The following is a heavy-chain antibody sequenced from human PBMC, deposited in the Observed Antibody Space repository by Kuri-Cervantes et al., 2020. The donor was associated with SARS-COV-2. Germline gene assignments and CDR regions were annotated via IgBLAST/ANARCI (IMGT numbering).Heavy chain of an antibody. D-gene: IGHD2-8*01. J-gene: IGHJ4*02. Sequence: SETLSLTCTVSGGSISSSSYYWGWIRQPPGKGLEWIGSIYYSGSTYYNPSLKSLVTISVDTSKNQFSLKLSSVTAADTAVYYCARQYCTKVVCYTPFDYWGQGTLVTVSS. CDR2: IYYSGST. CDR1: GGSISSSSYY. CDR3: ARQYCTKVVCYTPFDY. V-gene: IGHV4-39*01.